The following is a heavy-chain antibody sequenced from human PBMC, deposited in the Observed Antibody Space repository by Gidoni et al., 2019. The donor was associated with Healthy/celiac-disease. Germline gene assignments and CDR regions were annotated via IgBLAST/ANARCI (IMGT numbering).Heavy chain of an antibody. CDR2: INHSGST. Sequence: QVQLPQSGAGLWKPSETLARPCAVYGGALGGSDWCWNRQPPGKGLEWIGEINHSGSTKYNPSLKSRVTISVDTSTNQFSLNLSSVTAVYTAVYYCARGVSSGWYEKVTHWFDPLGQGPLVTVSS. CDR3: ARGVSSGWYEKVTHWFDP. CDR1: GGALGGSD. J-gene: IGHJ5*02. V-gene: IGHV4-34*01. D-gene: IGHD6-19*01.